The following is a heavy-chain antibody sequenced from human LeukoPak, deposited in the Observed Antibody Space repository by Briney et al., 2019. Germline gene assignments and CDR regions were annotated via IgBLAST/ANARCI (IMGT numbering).Heavy chain of an antibody. CDR1: GYSISSGYY. V-gene: IGHV4-38-2*01. Sequence: SETLSLTCAVSGYSISSGYYWGWIRQPPGKGLEWIGSIYHSGSTYYNPSLKSRVTISVDTSKNQFSLKLSSVTAADTAVYYCARDVGDYQIEGDAFDIWGQGTMVTVSS. J-gene: IGHJ3*02. CDR3: ARDVGDYQIEGDAFDI. CDR2: IYHSGST. D-gene: IGHD4-17*01.